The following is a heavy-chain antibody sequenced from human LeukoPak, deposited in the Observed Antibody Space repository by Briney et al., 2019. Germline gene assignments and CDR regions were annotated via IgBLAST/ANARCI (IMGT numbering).Heavy chain of an antibody. V-gene: IGHV4-59*08. Sequence: SETLSLTCSVSGGSVSSYYWSWIRQSPGKGLEWIGYIHNSGSTNYNPSLKSRVTGFVDTSKNQVSLRLSSVTAADTAVYYCARHGTISSESCFDYWGQGALVTVSS. D-gene: IGHD1-14*01. CDR3: ARHGTISSESCFDY. CDR2: IHNSGST. J-gene: IGHJ4*02. CDR1: GGSVSSYY.